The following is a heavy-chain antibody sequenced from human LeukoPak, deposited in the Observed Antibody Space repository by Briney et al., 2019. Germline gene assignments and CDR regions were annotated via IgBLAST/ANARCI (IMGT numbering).Heavy chain of an antibody. Sequence: SETLSLTCIVSGGSINNYYWSWLRQPPGRGLEWIGYIYYSGSTSYNPSLKSRLTISVGTSNNQFSLKLRSVTAADTGVYFCARGGRSASAYYYMDVWGRGTTVTVSS. CDR2: IYYSGST. CDR1: GGSINNYY. V-gene: IGHV4-59*12. J-gene: IGHJ6*03. D-gene: IGHD2-2*01. CDR3: ARGGRSASAYYYMDV.